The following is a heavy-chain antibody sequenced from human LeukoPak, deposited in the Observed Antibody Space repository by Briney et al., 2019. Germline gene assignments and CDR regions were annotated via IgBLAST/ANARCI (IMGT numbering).Heavy chain of an antibody. V-gene: IGHV1-46*01. D-gene: IGHD5-18*01. CDR2: INPTGGST. Sequence: GASVKVSCKASGYTFTTYYMHWVRQAPGKGLEWMGKINPTGGSTTYAQKFQGRVTMTRDMSTNTVYMELSSLRSEDTAVYYCARGTAMVTILHYYYYYMDVWGKGTTVTISS. J-gene: IGHJ6*03. CDR3: ARGTAMVTILHYYYYYMDV. CDR1: GYTFTTYY.